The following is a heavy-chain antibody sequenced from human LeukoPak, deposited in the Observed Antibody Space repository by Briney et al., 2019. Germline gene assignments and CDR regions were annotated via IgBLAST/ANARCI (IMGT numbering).Heavy chain of an antibody. CDR3: AKGSEMATIMDAFDI. D-gene: IGHD5-24*01. J-gene: IGHJ3*02. CDR2: ISWNSGSI. Sequence: PGRSLRLSCAASGFTFDDYAMHWVRQAPGKGLEWVSGISWNSGSIGYADSVKGRFTISRDNAKNSLYLQMSSLRAEDTALYYCAKGSEMATIMDAFDIWGQGTMVTVSS. V-gene: IGHV3-9*01. CDR1: GFTFDDYA.